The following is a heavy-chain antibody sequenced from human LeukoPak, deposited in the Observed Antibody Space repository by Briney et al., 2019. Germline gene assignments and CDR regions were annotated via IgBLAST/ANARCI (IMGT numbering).Heavy chain of an antibody. CDR3: ARAGDVDTAMVFQYFDY. V-gene: IGHV3-21*01. Sequence: GGSLRLSRAASVFTFSIYSMNLVRQAPGKGLEWVSSISISSSYIYYADSVMGRFTISRDNAKNSLYLQMNSLRAEDTAVYYCARAGDVDTAMVFQYFDYWGQGTLVTVSS. CDR2: ISISSSYI. D-gene: IGHD5-18*01. J-gene: IGHJ4*02. CDR1: VFTFSIYS.